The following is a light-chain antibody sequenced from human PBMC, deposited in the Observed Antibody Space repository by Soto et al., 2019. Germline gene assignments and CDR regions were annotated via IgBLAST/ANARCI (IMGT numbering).Light chain of an antibody. Sequence: QLVLTQPPSASASLGASVKLTCTRSSGHSSYAIAWHKKQPEKGPPYLMDLNNEGSHTKGDGIPDRFSGSSSGAERYLIIPSLQSEDEADYYCQTWGTGLQVFGGGTKLTVL. J-gene: IGLJ2*01. CDR1: SGHSSYA. V-gene: IGLV4-69*01. CDR3: QTWGTGLQV. CDR2: LNNEGSH.